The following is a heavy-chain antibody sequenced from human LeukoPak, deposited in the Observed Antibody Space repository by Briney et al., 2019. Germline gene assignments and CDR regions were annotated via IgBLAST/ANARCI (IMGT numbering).Heavy chain of an antibody. CDR1: GFTFSSYG. J-gene: IGHJ5*02. CDR3: AKDVRAWIGRHGLDP. Sequence: GGSLRLSCAASGFTFSSYGMHWVRQAPGKGLEWVAVISYDGSNKYYADSVKGRFTISRDNSKNTLYLQMNSLRAEDTAVYYCAKDVRAWIGRHGLDPWGQGTLVTVSS. D-gene: IGHD3-10*02. V-gene: IGHV3-30*18. CDR2: ISYDGSNK.